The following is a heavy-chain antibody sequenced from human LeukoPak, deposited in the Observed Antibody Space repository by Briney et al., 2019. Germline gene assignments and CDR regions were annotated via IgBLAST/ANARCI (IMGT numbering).Heavy chain of an antibody. CDR1: GGSISSSSYY. D-gene: IGHD1-26*01. CDR2: IYYSGST. V-gene: IGHV4-39*01. J-gene: IGHJ2*01. Sequence: KPSETLSLTCTVSGGSISSSSYYWGWIRQPPGKGLGWNGCIYYSGSTYYNPSLKSRVPISVDTPKNQFSLKLSSVTAADTAVYYCARQGVGASRYFDLWGCGTLVTVSS. CDR3: ARQGVGASRYFDL.